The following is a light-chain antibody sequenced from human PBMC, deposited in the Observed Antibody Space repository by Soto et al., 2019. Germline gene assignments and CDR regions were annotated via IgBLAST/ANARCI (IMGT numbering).Light chain of an antibody. Sequence: QSALTQPASVSGSPGQSITISCTGISSDGDDYKDVSWYQQYSGKAPKLMIYEVTYRPSGVYNRFSGSKSGNTASLTISGLHADDDADYFCSSYTSTSIVFGTGTKLTVL. CDR1: SSDGDDYKD. CDR3: SSYTSTSIV. CDR2: EVT. V-gene: IGLV2-14*01. J-gene: IGLJ1*01.